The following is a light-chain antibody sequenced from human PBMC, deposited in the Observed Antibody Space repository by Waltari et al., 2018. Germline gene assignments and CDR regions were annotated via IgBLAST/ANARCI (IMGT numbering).Light chain of an antibody. J-gene: IGKJ2*01. Sequence: EIVLRQSPATLSLSPVERATLSCRASQRVSSYLAWYQQKPGQAPRLLIYDASNRATGIPARFSGSGSGTDFTLTISSLEPEDFAVYYCQQRSNWRYTFGQGTKLEIK. CDR3: QQRSNWRYT. CDR1: QRVSSY. CDR2: DAS. V-gene: IGKV3-11*01.